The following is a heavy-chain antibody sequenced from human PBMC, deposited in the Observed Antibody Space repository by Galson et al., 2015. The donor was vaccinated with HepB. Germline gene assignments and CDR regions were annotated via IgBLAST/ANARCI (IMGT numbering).Heavy chain of an antibody. D-gene: IGHD2-8*01. CDR3: ARSGFCTNGACYTWNWYFDL. CDR1: GFTFSDSY. Sequence: SLRLSCAASGFTFSDSYMSWIRQAPGKGLEWVSYISSSTSYINYADSVKGRSTISRDNAKNSLYLQMNSLRAEDTAVYYCARSGFCTNGACYTWNWYFDLWGRGTLVTVSS. V-gene: IGHV3-11*06. CDR2: ISSSTSYI. J-gene: IGHJ2*01.